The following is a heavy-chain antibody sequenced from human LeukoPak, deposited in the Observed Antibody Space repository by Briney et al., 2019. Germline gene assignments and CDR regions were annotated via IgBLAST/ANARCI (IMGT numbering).Heavy chain of an antibody. Sequence: SXKVSCKASGGTFISYAISWVRQAPGQGLEWMGGIIPIFGTANYAQKFQGRVTNTTDESTSTAYMELSSLRSEDTAVYYCACKPTIFGVVTDHDAFDIWGQGTMVTVSS. CDR1: GGTFISYA. CDR3: ACKPTIFGVVTDHDAFDI. D-gene: IGHD3-3*01. CDR2: IIPIFGTA. V-gene: IGHV1-69*05. J-gene: IGHJ3*02.